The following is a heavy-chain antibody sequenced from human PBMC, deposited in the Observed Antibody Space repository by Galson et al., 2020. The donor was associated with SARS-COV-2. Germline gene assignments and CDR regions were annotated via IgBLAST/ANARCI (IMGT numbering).Heavy chain of an antibody. CDR1: GFTFSSYS. J-gene: IGHJ4*02. V-gene: IGHV3-48*04. D-gene: IGHD1-26*01. CDR3: ARGSGSAHFDY. CDR2: ISSSSSTI. Sequence: GGSLRLSCAASGFTFSSYSMNWVRQAPGKGLEWVSYISSSSSTIYYADSVKGRFTISRDNAKNSLYLQMNSLRAEDTAVYYCARGSGSAHFDYWGQGTLVTVSS.